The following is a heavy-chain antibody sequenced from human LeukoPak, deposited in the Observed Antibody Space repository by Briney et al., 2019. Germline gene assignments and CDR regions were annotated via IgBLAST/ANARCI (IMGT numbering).Heavy chain of an antibody. CDR1: GFTFSRYS. V-gene: IGHV3-21*01. D-gene: IGHD5-12*01. CDR3: ARGCGYSGYDCGY. Sequence: PGGSLRLSRAASGFTFSRYSMNWVRQAPGKGLEWVSSISSSSSYIYYADSVKGRFTISRDNAKNSLYLQMNSLRAEDTAVYYCARGCGYSGYDCGYWGQGTLVTVSS. J-gene: IGHJ4*02. CDR2: ISSSSSYI.